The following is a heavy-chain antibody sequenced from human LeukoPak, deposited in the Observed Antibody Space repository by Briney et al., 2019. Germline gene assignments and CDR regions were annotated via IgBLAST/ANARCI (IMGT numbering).Heavy chain of an antibody. CDR1: GFTFSSYS. CDR2: ISSSSSTI. Sequence: GGSLRLSCAASGFTFSSYSMNWVRQAPGKGLEWVSYISSSSSTIYYADSVKGRFTISRDNAKNSLYLQMNSLSDEDTAVYYCAKTGERDYWGRGTLVTVSS. D-gene: IGHD7-27*01. V-gene: IGHV3-48*02. J-gene: IGHJ4*02. CDR3: AKTGERDY.